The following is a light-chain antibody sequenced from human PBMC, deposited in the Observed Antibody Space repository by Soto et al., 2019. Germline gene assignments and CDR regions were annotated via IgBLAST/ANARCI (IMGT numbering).Light chain of an antibody. CDR1: SSNIGNNA. CDR3: AAWDDSLNGYG. Sequence: QSVLTQPPSVSEAPRQRVTISCSGSSSNIGNNAVNWYQQLPGQAPKLLIYYDDLLPSGVSDRFSGSKSGTSASLAISGLQSEDEADYYCAAWDDSLNGYGFGPGTKLTVL. J-gene: IGLJ1*01. CDR2: YDD. V-gene: IGLV1-36*01.